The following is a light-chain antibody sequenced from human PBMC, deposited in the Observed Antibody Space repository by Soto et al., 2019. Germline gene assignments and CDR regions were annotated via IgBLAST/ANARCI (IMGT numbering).Light chain of an antibody. Sequence: QPASVSGSPGQSITISCTGTSSDVGGYNYVSWYQQHPGKAPKLMIYDVSNRPSGVSNRFSGSKSANTASLTISGLQAEDEADYYCSSYTSSSTRVFGTGTKLTVL. CDR2: DVS. CDR1: SSDVGGYNY. CDR3: SSYTSSSTRV. V-gene: IGLV2-14*01. J-gene: IGLJ1*01.